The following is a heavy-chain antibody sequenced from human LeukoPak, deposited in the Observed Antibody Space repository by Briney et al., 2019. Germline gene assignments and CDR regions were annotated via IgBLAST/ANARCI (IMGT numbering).Heavy chain of an antibody. D-gene: IGHD3-22*01. CDR1: GGSVSSISYY. V-gene: IGHV4-39*01. Sequence: SETLSLTCTVSGGSVSSISYYWGWIRQPPGKGLEWIGSIYYSGSTYYNPSLKSRVAISVDTSENQFSLKLSSVTAADTAMYFCASSIYDTRGYYFDYWGQGTLVTVSS. CDR2: IYYSGST. J-gene: IGHJ4*02. CDR3: ASSIYDTRGYYFDY.